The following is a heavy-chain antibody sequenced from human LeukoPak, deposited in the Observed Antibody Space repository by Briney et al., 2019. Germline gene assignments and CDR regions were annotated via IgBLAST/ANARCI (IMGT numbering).Heavy chain of an antibody. V-gene: IGHV3-21*01. CDR2: ISSSSTYI. D-gene: IGHD1-26*01. J-gene: IGHJ4*02. CDR1: GFTFSSYT. Sequence: GGSLRLSCAASGFTFSSYTLNWVRQAPGKGLEWVSSISSSSTYIYYAEPMKGRFTVSRDNAKNSLFLQMNNLRAEDTAVYYCARGVAGVDYWGQGTLVTVSS. CDR3: ARGVAGVDY.